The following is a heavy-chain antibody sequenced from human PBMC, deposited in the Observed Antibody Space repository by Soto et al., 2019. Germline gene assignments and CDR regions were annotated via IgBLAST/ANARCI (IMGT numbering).Heavy chain of an antibody. CDR1: GGSISSYY. D-gene: IGHD6-19*01. CDR2: IYYSGST. J-gene: IGHJ3*02. Sequence: QVQLQESGPGLVKPSETLSLTCTVSGGSISSYYWSWIRQPPGKGLEWIGYIYYSGSTNYNPSLKSRVAISVDTSKNQFSLKLSSVTAADTAVYYCARSEQWLVLAFDIWGQGTMVTVSS. CDR3: ARSEQWLVLAFDI. V-gene: IGHV4-59*01.